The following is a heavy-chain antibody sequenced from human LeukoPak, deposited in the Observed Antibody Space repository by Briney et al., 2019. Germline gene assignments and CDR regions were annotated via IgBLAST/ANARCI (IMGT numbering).Heavy chain of an antibody. J-gene: IGHJ4*02. CDR3: ARDAAMASYFFDF. CDR1: GGTFSSYA. V-gene: IGHV1-18*01. Sequence: ASVKVSCKASGGTFSSYAISWVRQAPGQGLEWMGWINSYNGNTNYAQKFQGRVTMTTDTSTSTTYMELRSLRSDDTAVYYCARDAAMASYFFDFWGQGTLVTVSS. CDR2: INSYNGNT. D-gene: IGHD5-18*01.